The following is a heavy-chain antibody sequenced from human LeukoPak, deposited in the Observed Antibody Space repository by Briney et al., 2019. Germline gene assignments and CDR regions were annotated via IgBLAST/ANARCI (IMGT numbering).Heavy chain of an antibody. J-gene: IGHJ4*02. Sequence: ASVMVSCKASGYTFTSCDINWVRQATGQGLEWMGWMNPNSGNTGYGQSFQGRITMTRDISIGTAYMELSNLTSEDTAIYYCTRGSRGRRDNWGQGTLVTVSA. CDR1: GYTFTSCD. CDR3: TRGSRGRRDN. CDR2: MNPNSGNT. V-gene: IGHV1-8*01.